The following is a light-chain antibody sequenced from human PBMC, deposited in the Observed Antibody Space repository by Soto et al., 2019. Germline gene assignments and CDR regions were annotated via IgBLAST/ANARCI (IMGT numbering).Light chain of an antibody. J-gene: IGKJ3*01. Sequence: ESVLTQSPGTLSMSPGERATLSCRASQSVSSSYSAWYQQKPGQAPRLLIYGASSRATGIPDRFSGSGFAIDFSLTISRVEHEDFAVYYCQQYCSSPFTFRPGTKMDIK. CDR2: GAS. CDR1: QSVSSSY. CDR3: QQYCSSPFT. V-gene: IGKV3-20*01.